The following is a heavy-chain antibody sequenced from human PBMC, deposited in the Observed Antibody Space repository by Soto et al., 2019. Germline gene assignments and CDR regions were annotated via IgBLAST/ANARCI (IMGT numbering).Heavy chain of an antibody. V-gene: IGHV1-69*13. J-gene: IGHJ5*02. CDR3: AREAMVRGVLLRRWFDP. Sequence: SAKLCCKDSGGRFNSSAIRWVRQEHRQGLEWMGGIIPIFGTANYAQKFQGRVTITADESTSTAYMELSSLRSEDTAVYYCAREAMVRGVLLRRWFDPWGQGTLVTVSS. CDR1: GGRFNSSA. D-gene: IGHD3-10*01. CDR2: IIPIFGTA.